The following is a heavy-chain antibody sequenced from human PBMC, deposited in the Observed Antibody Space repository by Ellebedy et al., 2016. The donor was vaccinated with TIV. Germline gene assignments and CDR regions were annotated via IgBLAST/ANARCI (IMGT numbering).Heavy chain of an antibody. D-gene: IGHD6-25*01. Sequence: ASVKVSXXASGYTFTSYGISWVRQAPGQGLEWMGWISAYNGNTNYAQKLQGRVTMTTDTSTSTAYMELRSLRSDDTAVYYCARVQGFSWTIAAFDYWGQGTLVTVSS. J-gene: IGHJ4*02. CDR2: ISAYNGNT. V-gene: IGHV1-18*04. CDR3: ARVQGFSWTIAAFDY. CDR1: GYTFTSYG.